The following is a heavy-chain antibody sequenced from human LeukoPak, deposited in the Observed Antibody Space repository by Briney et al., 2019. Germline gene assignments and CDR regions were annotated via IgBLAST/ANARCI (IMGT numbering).Heavy chain of an antibody. D-gene: IGHD2-2*01. CDR3: TRDLRYQLLWAYYYYMDV. CDR2: IRSKAYGGTT. J-gene: IGHJ6*03. CDR1: GFTFGDYA. Sequence: GGSLRLSCTASGFTFGDYAMSWVRQAPGKGLEWVGFIRSKAYGGTTEYAASVKGRFTISRDDSKSIAYLQMNSLKTEDTAVYYCTRDLRYQLLWAYYYYMDVWGKGTTVTVSS. V-gene: IGHV3-49*04.